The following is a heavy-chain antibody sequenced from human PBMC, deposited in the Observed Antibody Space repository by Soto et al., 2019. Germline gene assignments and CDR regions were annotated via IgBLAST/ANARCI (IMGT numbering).Heavy chain of an antibody. CDR2: ISYDGNNK. J-gene: IGHJ4*02. CDR1: GFIFSRYG. V-gene: IGHV3-30*03. Sequence: QVQLVESGGGVVQPGRSLRLSCVVSGFIFSRYGMHWVRQAPDRGLEWVATISYDGNNKYYTNSVKGRFIISRDNSKNTVSLEMNSLTTDDTAIYYCARGGLRYWFGEPDFDWGQGTVVTISS. D-gene: IGHD3-10*01. CDR3: ARGGLRYWFGEPDFD.